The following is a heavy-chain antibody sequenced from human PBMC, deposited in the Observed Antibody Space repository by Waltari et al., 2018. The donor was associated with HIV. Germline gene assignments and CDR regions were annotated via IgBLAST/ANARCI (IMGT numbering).Heavy chain of an antibody. Sequence: QLQLQESGPGLVKPSETLSLTCTVSGGSISSSSYYWGWIRQPPGKGLEWIGSIYYSGSTDYNPSRKSRVTISVDTSKNQCSLKLSSVTAADTAVYYCARQTVSIPIDYWGQGTLVTVSS. D-gene: IGHD4-17*01. CDR3: ARQTVSIPIDY. J-gene: IGHJ4*02. V-gene: IGHV4-39*01. CDR2: IYYSGST. CDR1: GGSISSSSYY.